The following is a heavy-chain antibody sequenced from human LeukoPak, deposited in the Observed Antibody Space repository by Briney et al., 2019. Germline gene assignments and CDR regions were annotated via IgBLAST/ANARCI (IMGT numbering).Heavy chain of an antibody. D-gene: IGHD6-13*01. V-gene: IGHV4-39*07. Sequence: SETLSLTCTVSGGSISSSSYYWGWIRQPPGKGLEWIGSIYYSGSTYYNPSLKSRVTISVDTSKNQFSLKLSSVTAADTAVYYCARDGVSSSSWYGDGDYYYGMDVWGQGTTVTVS. CDR2: IYYSGST. CDR1: GGSISSSSYY. CDR3: ARDGVSSSSWYGDGDYYYGMDV. J-gene: IGHJ6*02.